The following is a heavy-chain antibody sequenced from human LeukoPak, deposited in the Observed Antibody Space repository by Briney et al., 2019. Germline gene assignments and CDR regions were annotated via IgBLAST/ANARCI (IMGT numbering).Heavy chain of an antibody. CDR2: IKQDGSEK. CDR1: GFTFSSYW. V-gene: IGHV3-7*01. Sequence: GGSLRLSCAASGFTFSSYWMSWVRQAPGKGLEWVANIKQDGSEKYYVDSVKGRFTISRDNAKNSLYLQMNSLRAEDTAVYYCARDADWYSTQPPYYFDYWGQGTLVTVSS. D-gene: IGHD6-13*01. J-gene: IGHJ4*02. CDR3: ARDADWYSTQPPYYFDY.